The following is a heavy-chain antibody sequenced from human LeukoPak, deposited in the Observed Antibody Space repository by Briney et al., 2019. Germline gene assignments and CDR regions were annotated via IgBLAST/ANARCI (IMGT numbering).Heavy chain of an antibody. CDR1: GFTFSSYA. D-gene: IGHD3-3*01. J-gene: IGHJ4*02. Sequence: HTGGSLRLSCAASGFTFSSYAMSWVRQAPGKGLEWVSAISGSGGSTYYADSVKGRFTISRDNSKNTLYLQMNSLRAEDTAVYYCATNGFFWSGYFPFDYWGQGTLVTVSS. CDR2: ISGSGGST. CDR3: ATNGFFWSGYFPFDY. V-gene: IGHV3-23*01.